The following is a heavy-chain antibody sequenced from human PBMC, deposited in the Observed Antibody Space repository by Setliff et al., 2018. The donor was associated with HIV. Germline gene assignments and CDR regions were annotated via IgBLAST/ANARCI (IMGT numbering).Heavy chain of an antibody. CDR1: GGSFSGHY. Sequence: SETLSLTCAVYGGSFSGHYWNWFRQPPGKGLEWIGEINHSGSTNYKSSLKSRVTISVDTSKNQFSLKLSSVTAADTTVYYCARHSGLGGYYSPFDYWGPGTLVTVSS. D-gene: IGHD3-22*01. CDR2: INHSGST. V-gene: IGHV4-34*01. J-gene: IGHJ4*02. CDR3: ARHSGLGGYYSPFDY.